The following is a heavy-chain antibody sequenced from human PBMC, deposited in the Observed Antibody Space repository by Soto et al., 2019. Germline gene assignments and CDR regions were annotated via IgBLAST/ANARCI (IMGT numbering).Heavy chain of an antibody. Sequence: QLQLQESGPGLVKPSETLSLTCTVSGGAISSSSYYWGWIRQPPGKGLEWIGSIFDSGPTYYTPSLKSRVTISVDTSKNLLSLKLSSVTAADPAVYYCPRHRGRDTAMVTGYNWFDPWGQGTLVTVSS. CDR2: IFDSGPT. CDR3: PRHRGRDTAMVTGYNWFDP. D-gene: IGHD5-18*01. J-gene: IGHJ5*02. CDR1: GGAISSSSYY. V-gene: IGHV4-39*01.